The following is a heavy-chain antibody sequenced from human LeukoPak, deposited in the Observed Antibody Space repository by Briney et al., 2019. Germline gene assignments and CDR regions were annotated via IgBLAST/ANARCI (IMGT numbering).Heavy chain of an antibody. Sequence: QPGGSLKLSCAASGFTFSGSAMHCVRQASGKGLEWVGRIRSKANSYATAYAASVKGRFTISRDDSKNTAYLQMNSLKTEDTAVYYCTRRWPGWLSPFDYWGQGTLVTVSS. D-gene: IGHD3-10*01. CDR2: IRSKANSYAT. CDR1: GFTFSGSA. J-gene: IGHJ4*02. V-gene: IGHV3-73*01. CDR3: TRRWPGWLSPFDY.